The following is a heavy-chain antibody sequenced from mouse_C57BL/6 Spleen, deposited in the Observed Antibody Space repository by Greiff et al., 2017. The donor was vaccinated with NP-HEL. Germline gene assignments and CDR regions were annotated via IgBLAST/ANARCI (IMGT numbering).Heavy chain of an antibody. Sequence: VQLQQPGAELVKPGASVKLSCKASGYTFTSYWMQWVKQRPGQGLEWIGEIDPSDSYTNYNQKFKGKATLTVDTSSSTAYMQLSSLTSEDSAVYYWASALRYHDYWGQGTTLTVSS. CDR3: ASALRYHDY. V-gene: IGHV1-50*01. CDR1: GYTFTSYW. J-gene: IGHJ2*01. CDR2: IDPSDSYT. D-gene: IGHD1-1*01.